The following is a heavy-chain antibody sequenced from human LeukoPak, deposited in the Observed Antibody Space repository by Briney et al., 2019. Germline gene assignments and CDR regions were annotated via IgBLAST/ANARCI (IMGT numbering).Heavy chain of an antibody. CDR2: ISSSSTTI. Sequence: GGSLRLSCAVSGFTFSTYSMNWVRQAPGKGLEWVSYISSSSTTIFYADSVNGRFTISRDNSKNSLYLQMNSLRPDDTAVYYCVNSQWLLLDYFDSWGQGTLVTVSS. CDR1: GFTFSTYS. CDR3: VNSQWLLLDYFDS. V-gene: IGHV3-48*04. J-gene: IGHJ4*02. D-gene: IGHD6-19*01.